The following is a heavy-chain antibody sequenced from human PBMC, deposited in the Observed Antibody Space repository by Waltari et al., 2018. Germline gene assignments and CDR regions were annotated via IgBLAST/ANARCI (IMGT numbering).Heavy chain of an antibody. V-gene: IGHV3-33*02. CDR3: AKEKWLTGPCDD. CDR2: IWNDGSIK. J-gene: IGHJ4*02. CDR1: DSTLSNYG. Sequence: QVQLVQSGGGVVQPGRSLRLSCTSFDSTLSNYGMQCVRQAPGKGLEWVALIWNDGSIKNYADSVTGRFTISRDNSTNTVFLQMNSLRVEDAAVYFCAKEKWLTGPCDDGGPGALVTVAS. D-gene: IGHD5-12*01.